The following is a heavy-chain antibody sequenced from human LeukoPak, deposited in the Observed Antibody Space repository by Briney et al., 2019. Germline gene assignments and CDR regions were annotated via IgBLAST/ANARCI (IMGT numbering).Heavy chain of an antibody. CDR2: IKQDGSEK. Sequence: GGSLRLSCAASGFTLSSYWMSWVRQAPGKGLERVPNIKQDGSEKYSVDSVKGRFTISRDNAKNSLYLQMNSLRAEDTAVYYCARVPRYFDWSYYNDYWGQVTLVTVSS. V-gene: IGHV3-7*03. J-gene: IGHJ4*02. CDR1: GFTLSSYW. D-gene: IGHD3-9*01. CDR3: ARVPRYFDWSYYNDY.